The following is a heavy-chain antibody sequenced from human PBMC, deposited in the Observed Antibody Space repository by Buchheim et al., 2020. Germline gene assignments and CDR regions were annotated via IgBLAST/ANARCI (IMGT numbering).Heavy chain of an antibody. J-gene: IGHJ4*02. CDR2: ISYDGSNK. V-gene: IGHV3-30*18. CDR3: AKDFVGAEDN. Sequence: QVQLVESGGGVVQPGRSLRLSCAASGFTFSSYGMHWVRQAPGKGLEWVAVISYDGSNKYYADSVKGRFTISRDNAKNTLYLQMDSLRAEDTAVYYCAKDFVGAEDNWGQG. CDR1: GFTFSSYG. D-gene: IGHD1-14*01.